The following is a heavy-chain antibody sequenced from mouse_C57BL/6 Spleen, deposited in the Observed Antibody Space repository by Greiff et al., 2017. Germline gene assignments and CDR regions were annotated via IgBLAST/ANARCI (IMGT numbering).Heavy chain of an antibody. CDR2: ISSGSSTI. CDR1: GFTFSDYG. CDR3: ARRVSLYAMDY. Sequence: DVKLVASGGGLVKPGGSLKLSCAASGFTFSDYGMHWVRQAPEKGLEWVAYISSGSSTIYYADTVKGRFTISRDNAKNTLFLQMTSLRSEDTAMYYCARRVSLYAMDYWGQGTSVTVSS. J-gene: IGHJ4*01. V-gene: IGHV5-17*01.